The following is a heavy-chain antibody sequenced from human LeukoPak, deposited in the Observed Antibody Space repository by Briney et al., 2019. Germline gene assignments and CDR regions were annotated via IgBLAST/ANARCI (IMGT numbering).Heavy chain of an antibody. D-gene: IGHD3-16*02. J-gene: IGHJ4*02. V-gene: IGHV4-38-2*02. CDR2: IYHSGST. Sequence: SETLSLTCTVSGYSISSGYYWGWIRQPPGKGLEWIGCIYHSGSTYYNPSLKSRVTISVDTSKNQFSLKLSSVTAADTAVYYCARDRGVMITFGGVIGHFDYWGQGTLVTVSS. CDR3: ARDRGVMITFGGVIGHFDY. CDR1: GYSISSGYY.